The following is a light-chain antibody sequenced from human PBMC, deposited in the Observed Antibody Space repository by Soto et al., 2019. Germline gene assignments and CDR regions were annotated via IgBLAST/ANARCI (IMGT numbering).Light chain of an antibody. CDR3: QYGNSPLFT. CDR2: GAS. Sequence: EMVLTQSPGTLSLSPGERATLSCRASPSISSSNLAWYQQTPGQAPRLLIYGASSRATGIPDRFSGSGSGTDFTLTINRLEPEDFAVYYCQYGNSPLFTFGPGTTVDMK. J-gene: IGKJ3*01. V-gene: IGKV3-20*01. CDR1: PSISSSN.